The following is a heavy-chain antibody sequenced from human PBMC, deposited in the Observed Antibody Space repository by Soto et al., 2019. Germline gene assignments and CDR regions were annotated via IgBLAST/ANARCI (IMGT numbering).Heavy chain of an antibody. CDR2: IYYSGST. D-gene: IGHD3-10*01. J-gene: IGHJ4*02. V-gene: IGHV4-39*02. CDR1: GGSISSSSYY. CDR3: ASLPAFGSGNN. Sequence: QLQLQESGPGLVKPSETLSLTCAVSGGSISSSSYYWGWIRQPPGKGLEWIGSIYYSGSTYYNPSHKSRVTLPVATSKNPFSLRLTSATAADTAVYFFASLPAFGSGNNWGQGTQVTV.